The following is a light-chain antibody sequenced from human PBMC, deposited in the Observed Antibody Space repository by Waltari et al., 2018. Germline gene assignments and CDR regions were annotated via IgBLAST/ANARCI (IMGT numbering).Light chain of an antibody. Sequence: DIQMTQSPSSLSASVGDRVTIPCRASQNINNYLNWYQQMHGKAPKLLIYDASTLQSGLLSRFSGSVAGTGFTLTISSLQPEDFASYYCQQSFSTPPTFGHVTKVEVK. CDR1: QNINNY. J-gene: IGKJ1*01. V-gene: IGKV1-39*01. CDR3: QQSFSTPPT. CDR2: DAS.